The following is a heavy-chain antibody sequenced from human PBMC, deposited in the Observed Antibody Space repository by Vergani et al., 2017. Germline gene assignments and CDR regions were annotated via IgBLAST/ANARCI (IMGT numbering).Heavy chain of an antibody. CDR1: GFTFTSSA. D-gene: IGHD1-1*01. V-gene: IGHV1-58*02. CDR2: IVVGSGNT. CDR3: AREGTTGTTDNWFDP. J-gene: IGHJ5*02. Sequence: HMQLVQSGPEVKKPGTSVKVSCKASGFTFTSSAMQWVRQARGQRLEWIGWIVVGSGNTNYAQKFQERVTMTRDTSTSTVYMELSSLRSEDTAVYYCAREGTTGTTDNWFDPWGQGTLVTVSS.